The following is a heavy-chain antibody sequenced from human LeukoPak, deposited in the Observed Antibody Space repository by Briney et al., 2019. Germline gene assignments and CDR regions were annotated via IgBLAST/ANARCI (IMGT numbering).Heavy chain of an antibody. Sequence: GGSLRLSCVASGFSFSTFAMIWVRQPPGKGLEWVSSIFPSGGEIHYADSVRGRFTISRDNSKSTLSLQMNSLRAEDTAIYYCATYRQVLLPFESWGQGTLVTVSS. D-gene: IGHD2-8*02. V-gene: IGHV3-23*01. CDR2: IFPSGGEI. CDR3: ATYRQVLLPFES. CDR1: GFSFSTFA. J-gene: IGHJ4*02.